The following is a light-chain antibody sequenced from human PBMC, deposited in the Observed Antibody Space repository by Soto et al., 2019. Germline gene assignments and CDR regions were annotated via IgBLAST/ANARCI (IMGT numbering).Light chain of an antibody. CDR3: AVWDDSLNGVV. CDR2: SNN. V-gene: IGLV1-44*01. Sequence: QSVLTQPPSASGTPGQRVTISCSGSSSNTGSNTVNWYQQLPGTAPKLFIYSNNQRPSGVPDRFSGSKSGTSASLAISGLQSEDEADYYCAVWDDSLNGVVFGGGTKLTVL. J-gene: IGLJ2*01. CDR1: SSNTGSNT.